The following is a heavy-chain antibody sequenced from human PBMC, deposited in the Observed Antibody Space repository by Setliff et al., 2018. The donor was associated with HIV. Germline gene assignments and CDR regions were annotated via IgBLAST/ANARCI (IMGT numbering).Heavy chain of an antibody. D-gene: IGHD3-10*02. V-gene: IGHV4-59*08. CDR3: ASVTLFVRFDF. Sequence: PSETLSLTCTVSGGSISSYYWSWIRQPPGKGLEWIGYIYYSGSTNYNPSLKSRVTITVDTSKNQFSLKLSSLTAADTAMYYCASVTLFVRFDFWGLGTLVTVSS. J-gene: IGHJ4*02. CDR2: IYYSGST. CDR1: GGSISSYY.